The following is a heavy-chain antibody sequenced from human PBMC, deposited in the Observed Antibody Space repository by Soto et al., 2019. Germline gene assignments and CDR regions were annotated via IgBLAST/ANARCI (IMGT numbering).Heavy chain of an antibody. V-gene: IGHV4-31*03. Sequence: QVQLQESGPGLVKPSQTLSLTCTVSGGSISRGGYYWNWIRQHPGKGLEWIGYIFYSGTTYYNPSLKSRFPISVDTSKNQFSLKLSAVTAADTAVYYCARSVDPWGQGTLVTVSS. J-gene: IGHJ5*02. CDR1: GGSISRGGYY. CDR2: IFYSGTT. CDR3: ARSVDP.